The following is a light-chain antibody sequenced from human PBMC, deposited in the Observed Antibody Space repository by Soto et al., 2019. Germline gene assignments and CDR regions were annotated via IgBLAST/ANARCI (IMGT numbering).Light chain of an antibody. CDR3: QQRSNWPPIT. CDR1: QSVSSN. J-gene: IGKJ5*01. V-gene: IGKV3-15*01. CDR2: GAS. Sequence: EIVMTQSPVTLSVSPGERGTLSCRASQSVSSNLAWYQQKPGQAPRLLIYGASTRATGIPARFSGSGSGTDFTLTISSLEPEDFAVYYCQQRSNWPPITFGQGTRLEIK.